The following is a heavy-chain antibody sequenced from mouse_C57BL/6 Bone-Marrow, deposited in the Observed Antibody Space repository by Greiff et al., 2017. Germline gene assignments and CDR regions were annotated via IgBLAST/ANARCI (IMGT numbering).Heavy chain of an antibody. Sequence: EVQLQQSGPVLVKPGASVKMSCKASGYTFTDYYMNWVKQSHGKSLEWIGVINPYNGGTSYNQKFKGKATLTVDQSSSTAYMELNRLTSEDSAVYYCARENLGRRYAMDYWGQGTSVTVSS. V-gene: IGHV1-19*01. CDR2: INPYNGGT. CDR1: GYTFTDYY. CDR3: ARENLGRRYAMDY. D-gene: IGHD4-1*01. J-gene: IGHJ4*01.